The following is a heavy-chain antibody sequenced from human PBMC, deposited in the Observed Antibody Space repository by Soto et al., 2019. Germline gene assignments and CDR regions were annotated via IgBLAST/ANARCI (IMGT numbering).Heavy chain of an antibody. D-gene: IGHD3-10*01. Sequence: EVQLLESGGGLVQPGGSLRLSCAASGFTFSSYAMSWVRQAPGKGLEWVSAISGSGGSTYYADSVKGRVTISRDNSKNTLYLQMNSLRAEDTAVYYCAVVGGSGPVVYWGQGTLVTVSA. V-gene: IGHV3-23*01. J-gene: IGHJ4*02. CDR2: ISGSGGST. CDR1: GFTFSSYA. CDR3: AVVGGSGPVVY.